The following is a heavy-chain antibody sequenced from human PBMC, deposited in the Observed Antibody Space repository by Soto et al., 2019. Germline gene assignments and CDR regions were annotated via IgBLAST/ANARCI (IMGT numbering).Heavy chain of an antibody. CDR2: IYSGGST. Sequence: GGSLRLSCAASGFTVSSNYMSWVRQAPGKGLEWVSVIYSGGSTYYADSVEGRFTISRHNSKNTLYLQMNSLRAEDTAVYYCARCYCSGGSCYSGGRYYYMDVWGKGTTVTVSS. V-gene: IGHV3-53*04. CDR1: GFTVSSNY. CDR3: ARCYCSGGSCYSGGRYYYMDV. J-gene: IGHJ6*03. D-gene: IGHD2-15*01.